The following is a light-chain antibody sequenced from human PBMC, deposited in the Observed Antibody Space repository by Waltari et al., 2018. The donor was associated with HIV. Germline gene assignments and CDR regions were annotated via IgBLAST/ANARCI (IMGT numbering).Light chain of an antibody. V-gene: IGLV1-47*01. CDR2: RND. CDR3: AAWDDSLSGYV. J-gene: IGLJ1*01. Sequence: QSVLTQPPSASGTPGQRVTISCSGGSSNIGSNYVFWYQLLPGTAPKLLVYRNDQPPSGAPDRLSGSKSGTSASLAISGRRSEDEADYYCAAWDDSLSGYVFGTGTKVTVL. CDR1: SSNIGSNY.